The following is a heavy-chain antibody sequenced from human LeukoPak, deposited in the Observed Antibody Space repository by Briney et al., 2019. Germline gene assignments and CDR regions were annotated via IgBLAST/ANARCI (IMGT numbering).Heavy chain of an antibody. CDR1: GFTFSSYG. CDR3: GSGNSIDY. Sequence: PGGSLRLSCAASGFTFSSYGMHWVRQAPGKGLEWVAVISYDGSNKYYADSVKGRFTISRDNSKNTLYLQMNSLRAEDTAVYYCGSGNSIDYWGQGTLVIVSS. V-gene: IGHV3-30*03. CDR2: ISYDGSNK. D-gene: IGHD2-2*01. J-gene: IGHJ4*02.